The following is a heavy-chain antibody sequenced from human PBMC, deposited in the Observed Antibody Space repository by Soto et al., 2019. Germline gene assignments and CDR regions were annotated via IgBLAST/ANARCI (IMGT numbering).Heavy chain of an antibody. D-gene: IGHD2-8*02. CDR2: IGTQHDT. J-gene: IGHJ5*02. CDR1: GFTFSAYD. CDR3: ARQASYWHGGGGWFDP. Sequence: EVQLVESGGGLVQPGGSLRLSCAASGFTFSAYDMHWVRQATGKGLEWVSAIGTQHDTYYPDSVKGRFTISRENAKNSLCLPMDSLRAGDTGVFYCARQASYWHGGGGWFDPWGQGTLVTVSS. V-gene: IGHV3-13*01.